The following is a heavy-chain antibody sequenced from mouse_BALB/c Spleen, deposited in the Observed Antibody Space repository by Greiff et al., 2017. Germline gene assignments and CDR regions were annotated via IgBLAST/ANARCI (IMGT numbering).Heavy chain of an antibody. CDR1: GYTFTSYY. CDR3: ARGGITRYFDY. V-gene: IGHV1S56*01. CDR2: IYPGNVNT. J-gene: IGHJ2*01. Sequence: QVQLQQSGPELVKPGASLRISCTASGYTFTSYYIHWVKQRPGQGLGWLGWIYPGNVNTKYNAKFKGKATLTADKSSSTAYMQLSSLTAEDPAVYFCARGGITRYFDYWGQGTTLTVSS. D-gene: IGHD2-4*01.